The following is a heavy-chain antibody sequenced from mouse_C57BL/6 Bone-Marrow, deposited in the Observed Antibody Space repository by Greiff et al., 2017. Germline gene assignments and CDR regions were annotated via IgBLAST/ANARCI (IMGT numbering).Heavy chain of an antibody. J-gene: IGHJ1*03. CDR2: IYPRDGST. CDR3: ARLGFDGSSGDWYFDV. D-gene: IGHD1-1*01. Sequence: QVQLQQSGPELVKPGASVKLSCKASGYTFTSYDINWVKQRPGQGLEWIGWIYPRDGSTKYNEKFKGKATLTVDTSSSTAYMELHSLTSEDSAVYFCARLGFDGSSGDWYFDVWGKGTTVTVSS. CDR1: GYTFTSYD. V-gene: IGHV1-85*01.